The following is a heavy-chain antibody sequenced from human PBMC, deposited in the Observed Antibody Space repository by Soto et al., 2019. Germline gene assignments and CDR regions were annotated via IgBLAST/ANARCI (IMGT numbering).Heavy chain of an antibody. CDR2: IDPTDSYT. D-gene: IGHD1-26*01. Sequence: GESLTISCKGSGSSFTSYWISWVRQMPGKGLEWVGRIDPTDSYTNYSPSFQGHVTISADKSISTAYLQWSSLKASDTAMYYCARLPLVGTTAFDIWGQGTMVTVSS. CDR1: GSSFTSYW. J-gene: IGHJ3*02. CDR3: ARLPLVGTTAFDI. V-gene: IGHV5-10-1*01.